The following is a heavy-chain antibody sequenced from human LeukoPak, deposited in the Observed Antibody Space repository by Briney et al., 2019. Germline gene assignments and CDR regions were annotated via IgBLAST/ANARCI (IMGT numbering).Heavy chain of an antibody. V-gene: IGHV3-23*01. Sequence: GGSLRLSCAASGFTFSTYAMSWVRQAPGKGLEWVSAISGRGVSTSYADSVRGRFTISRDNSENTLYLQVNSLRAEDTAVYYCAKARPRNCSGAACYHYFDYWGQGTLVTVSS. J-gene: IGHJ4*02. CDR3: AKARPRNCSGAACYHYFDY. D-gene: IGHD2-15*01. CDR2: ISGRGVST. CDR1: GFTFSTYA.